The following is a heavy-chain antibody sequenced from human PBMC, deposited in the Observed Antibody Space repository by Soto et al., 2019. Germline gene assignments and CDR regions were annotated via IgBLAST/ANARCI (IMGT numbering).Heavy chain of an antibody. D-gene: IGHD5-12*01. CDR3: ARDVGVATVSFDY. V-gene: IGHV1-3*01. CDR1: GYTFTSYA. Sequence: ASVKVSCKASGYTFTSYAMHWVRQAPGQRLEWMGWINAGNGNTKYSQKFQGRVTITRDTSASTAYMELSSLRSGDTAVYYCARDVGVATVSFDYWGQGTLVTVSS. CDR2: INAGNGNT. J-gene: IGHJ4*02.